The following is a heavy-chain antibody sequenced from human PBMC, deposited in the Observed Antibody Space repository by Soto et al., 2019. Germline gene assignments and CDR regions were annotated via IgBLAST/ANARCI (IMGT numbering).Heavy chain of an antibody. D-gene: IGHD2-2*02. V-gene: IGHV1-46*04. J-gene: IGHJ6*02. Sequence: XSVKVSCKASGYPFTSYYLHWVRQAPGQGLEWMGIINPSGGSTIYAQELQGRVIMTRDTSTSTVYMELSSLRSEDTAVYYCARVGQDCSSTSCYMGYYYYGMDVWGQGTTVTVSS. CDR3: ARVGQDCSSTSCYMGYYYYGMDV. CDR2: INPSGGST. CDR1: GYPFTSYY.